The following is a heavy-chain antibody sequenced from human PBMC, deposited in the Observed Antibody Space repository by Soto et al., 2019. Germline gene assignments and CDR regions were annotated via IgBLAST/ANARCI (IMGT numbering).Heavy chain of an antibody. CDR2: IKQDGSEQ. Sequence: EVQLGESGGGLVQPGGSLRLSCVGSGFTLSSYWMSWARQAPGKGLEWLANIKQDGSEQHYVDSVKGRFSISRDNAQNSLFLHMSSLRDEDTAVYYCARGSSLNYWGQGTLVTVSS. CDR3: ARGSSLNY. CDR1: GFTLSSYW. J-gene: IGHJ4*02. D-gene: IGHD6-13*01. V-gene: IGHV3-7*01.